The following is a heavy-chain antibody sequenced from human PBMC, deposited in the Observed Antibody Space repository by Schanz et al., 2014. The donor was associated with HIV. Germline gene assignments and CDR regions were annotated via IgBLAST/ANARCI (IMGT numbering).Heavy chain of an antibody. V-gene: IGHV3-33*01. D-gene: IGHD3-10*01. Sequence: GQLVESGGGLVQPGGSLRLSCAASGFTFSTYVMHWVRQAPGKGLEWVAIIWFDGSNKYYADSVRGRFTISRDNSKNTLYLQMNSLRAEDTAVYYCVRGLLFQGCFDSWGQGALVTVSS. CDR1: GFTFSTYV. J-gene: IGHJ4*02. CDR2: IWFDGSNK. CDR3: VRGLLFQGCFDS.